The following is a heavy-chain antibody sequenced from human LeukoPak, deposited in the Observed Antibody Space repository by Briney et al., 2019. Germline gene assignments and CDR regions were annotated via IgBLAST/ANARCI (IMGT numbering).Heavy chain of an antibody. J-gene: IGHJ3*02. D-gene: IGHD3-22*01. Sequence: ASVKVSCKASGYTFTGYYMLWVRQAPGQGLEWTGWINPNSGGTNYAQKFQGRVTMTRDTSISTAYMELSRLRSDDTAVYYCARTPYNYYDSSGQGGDDAFDIWGQGTMVTVSS. CDR3: ARTPYNYYDSSGQGGDDAFDI. CDR1: GYTFTGYY. V-gene: IGHV1-2*02. CDR2: INPNSGGT.